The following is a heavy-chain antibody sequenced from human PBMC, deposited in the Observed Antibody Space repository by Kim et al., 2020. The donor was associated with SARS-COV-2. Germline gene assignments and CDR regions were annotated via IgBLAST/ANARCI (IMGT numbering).Heavy chain of an antibody. CDR3: EMETVSDIVVVPAAISDAFDI. J-gene: IGHJ3*02. Sequence: SVKVSCKASGGTFSSYAISWVRQAPGQGLEWMGGIIPIFGTANYAQKFQGRVTITADESTSTAYMELSSLRSEDTAVYYCEMETVSDIVVVPAAISDAFDIWGQGTMVTVSS. CDR1: GGTFSSYA. V-gene: IGHV1-69*13. CDR2: IIPIFGTA. D-gene: IGHD2-2*01.